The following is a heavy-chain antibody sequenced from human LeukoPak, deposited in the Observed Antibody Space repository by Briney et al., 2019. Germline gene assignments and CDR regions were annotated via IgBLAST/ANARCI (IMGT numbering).Heavy chain of an antibody. CDR1: GFTFSTYA. V-gene: IGHV3-23*01. J-gene: IGHJ4*02. Sequence: PGGSLRLSCAASGFTFSTYAMSWVRQAPGKGLQWVSPISDSGDGAHYADSVKGRFTISRDNSKNTVYLQMTNLRAEETAVYYCAKGYRQLWLFDYWGQGTLVTVSS. D-gene: IGHD3-22*01. CDR2: ISDSGDGA. CDR3: AKGYRQLWLFDY.